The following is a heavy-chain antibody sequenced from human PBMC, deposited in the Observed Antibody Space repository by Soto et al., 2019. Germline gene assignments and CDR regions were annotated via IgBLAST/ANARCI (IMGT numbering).Heavy chain of an antibody. CDR3: ARVTISEERGWFDP. J-gene: IGHJ5*02. CDR2: IYYSGNT. CDR1: GGSISSGDYY. D-gene: IGHD3-3*01. Sequence: PSETLSLTCTVSGGSISSGDYYWSWIRQPPGKGLEWIGYIYYSGNTYYNPSLKSRVTISVDTSKNQFSLKLSSVTAADTAVYYCARVTISEERGWFDPWGQGTLVTVSS. V-gene: IGHV4-30-4*01.